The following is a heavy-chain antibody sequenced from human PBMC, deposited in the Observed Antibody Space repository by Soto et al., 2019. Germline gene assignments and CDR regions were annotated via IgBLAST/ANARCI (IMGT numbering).Heavy chain of an antibody. V-gene: IGHV4-39*01. Sequence: SETLSLTCTVSGGSFGSSAYYWGWIRRAPGKGLEWIGSINSSGSTFSNPSLKSRVTLSVGTSKNQFSLKLTSVTAADTDLYYCSRPAPEGFDPWGQGTLVTVSS. CDR3: SRPAPEGFDP. J-gene: IGHJ5*02. CDR1: GGSFGSSAYY. CDR2: INSSGST.